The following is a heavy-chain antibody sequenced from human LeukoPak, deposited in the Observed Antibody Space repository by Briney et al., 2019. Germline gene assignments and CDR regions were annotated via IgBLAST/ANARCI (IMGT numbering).Heavy chain of an antibody. J-gene: IGHJ6*02. CDR2: ISYDGSNK. CDR3: AREDPYHYGMDV. V-gene: IGHV3-30*03. Sequence: SGRSLRLSCAASGFTFSSYGMHWVRQAPGKGLEWVAVISYDGSNKYYADSVKGRFTISRDNSKNTLCLQMNSLRAKDTAVYYCAREDPYHYGMDVWGQGTTVTVSS. CDR1: GFTFSSYG.